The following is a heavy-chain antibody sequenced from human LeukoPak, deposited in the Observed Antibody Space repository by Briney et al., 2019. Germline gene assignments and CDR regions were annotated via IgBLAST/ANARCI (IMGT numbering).Heavy chain of an antibody. J-gene: IGHJ4*02. CDR1: GFTFSSYA. CDR3: ARAPVKQLWHRGLFDY. D-gene: IGHD5-18*01. CDR2: ISYDGSNK. Sequence: GGSLRLSCAASGFTFSSYATHWVRQAPGKGLEWVAVISYDGSNKYYADSVKGRFTISRDNSKNTLYLQMNSLRAEDTAVYYCARAPVKQLWHRGLFDYWGQGTLVTVSS. V-gene: IGHV3-30-3*01.